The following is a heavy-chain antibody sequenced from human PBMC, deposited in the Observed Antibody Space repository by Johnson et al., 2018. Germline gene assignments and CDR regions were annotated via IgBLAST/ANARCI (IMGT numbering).Heavy chain of an antibody. D-gene: IGHD3-10*02. CDR1: GFTFSDYY. CDR3: ARDYVVGAFDI. CDR2: ISNSGTIT. Sequence: VQLVQSGGGLVKPGGSLRLSCAASGFTFSDYYMSWIRQAPGRGLEWISYISNSGTITYYADSVKGRFTVSRDNAKTSLYLQMNSLRVEDTAVYYCARDYVVGAFDIWGQGTMVTVSS. J-gene: IGHJ3*02. V-gene: IGHV3-11*01.